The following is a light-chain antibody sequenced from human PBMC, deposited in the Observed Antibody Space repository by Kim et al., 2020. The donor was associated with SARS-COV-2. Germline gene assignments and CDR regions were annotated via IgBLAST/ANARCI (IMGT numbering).Light chain of an antibody. CDR1: RANIGAGYD. J-gene: IGLJ3*02. V-gene: IGLV1-40*01. CDR3: QSYDSSLSGSV. CDR2: GNI. Sequence: RVTSACTGSRANIGAGYDVHWYQQLPGTAPKLLIYGNINRPSGVPDRFSGSKSGTSASLTITGLQAEDEADYSCQSYDSSLSGSVFGGGTQLTVL.